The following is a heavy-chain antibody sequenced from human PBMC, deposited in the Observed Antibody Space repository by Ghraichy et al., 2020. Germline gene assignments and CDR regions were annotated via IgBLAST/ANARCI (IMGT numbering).Heavy chain of an antibody. Sequence: SVKVSCKASGGTFSSYAISWVRQAPGQGLEWMGGIIPIFGTANYAQKFQGRVTITADKSTSTAYMELSSLRSEDTAVYYCAREKEGLQYHYYYYGMDVWGQGTTVTVSS. CDR1: GGTFSSYA. CDR2: IIPIFGTA. CDR3: AREKEGLQYHYYYYGMDV. V-gene: IGHV1-69*06. D-gene: IGHD4-11*01. J-gene: IGHJ6*02.